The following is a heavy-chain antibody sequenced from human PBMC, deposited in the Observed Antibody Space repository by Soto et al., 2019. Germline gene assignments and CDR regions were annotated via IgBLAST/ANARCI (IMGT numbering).Heavy chain of an antibody. CDR2: INPNSGGT. D-gene: IGHD5-12*01. CDR1: GYTFTGYY. V-gene: IGHV1-2*02. Sequence: SVKVSCKASGYTFTGYYMHWVRQAPGQGLEWMGWINPNSGGTNYAQKFQGRVTMTRDTSISTAYMELSRLRSDDTAVYYCASGYSGYDPSYYGMDVWGQGTTVTVSS. J-gene: IGHJ6*02. CDR3: ASGYSGYDPSYYGMDV.